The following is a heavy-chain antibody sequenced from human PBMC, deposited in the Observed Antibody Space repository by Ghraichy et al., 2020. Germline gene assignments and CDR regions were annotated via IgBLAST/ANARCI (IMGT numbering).Heavy chain of an antibody. CDR2: INHSGST. V-gene: IGHV4-34*01. D-gene: IGHD3-3*01. CDR1: GGSFSGYY. CDR3: AREPSRGFGVVTLYGMDV. J-gene: IGHJ6*02. Sequence: SETLSLTCAVYGGSFSGYYWSWIRQPPGKGLEWIGEINHSGSTNYNPSLKSRVTISVDTSKNQFSLKLSSVTAADTAVYYCAREPSRGFGVVTLYGMDVWGQGTTVTVSS.